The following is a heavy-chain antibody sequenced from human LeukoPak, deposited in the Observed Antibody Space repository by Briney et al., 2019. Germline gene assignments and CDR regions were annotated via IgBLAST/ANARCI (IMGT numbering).Heavy chain of an antibody. CDR3: ARQSVAGASSPDWFDP. J-gene: IGHJ5*02. CDR1: GGSFSGYY. Sequence: SETLSLTCAVYGGSFSGYYWSWIRQPPGKGLEWIGEINHSGSTYYNPSLKSRVTISVDTSKNQFSLKLSSVTAADTAVYYCARQSVAGASSPDWFDPWGQGTLVTVSS. D-gene: IGHD6-19*01. CDR2: INHSGST. V-gene: IGHV4-34*01.